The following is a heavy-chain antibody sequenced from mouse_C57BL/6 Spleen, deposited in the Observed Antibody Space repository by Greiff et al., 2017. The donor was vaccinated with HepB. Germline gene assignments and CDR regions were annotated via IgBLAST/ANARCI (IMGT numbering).Heavy chain of an antibody. Sequence: VQLQQPGAELVRPGSSVKLSCKASGYTFTSYWMHWVKQRPIQGLEWIGNIDPSDSETHYNQKFKDKATLTVDKSSSTAYMQLSSLTSEDSAVYYCAREGRMVTYAMDYWGQGTSVTVSS. J-gene: IGHJ4*01. CDR1: GYTFTSYW. CDR3: AREGRMVTYAMDY. D-gene: IGHD2-2*01. CDR2: IDPSDSET. V-gene: IGHV1-52*01.